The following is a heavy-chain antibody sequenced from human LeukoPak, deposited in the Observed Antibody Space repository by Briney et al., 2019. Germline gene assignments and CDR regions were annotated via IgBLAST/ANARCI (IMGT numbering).Heavy chain of an antibody. CDR1: GFTFSSYW. CDR2: INTDGSST. V-gene: IGHV3-74*01. CDR3: ARDGRYWYFDL. J-gene: IGHJ2*01. D-gene: IGHD2-15*01. Sequence: PGGSLRLSCAASGFTFSSYWMHWVRQAPGKGLVWVSRINTDGSSTNYADSVKGRFTISRDNAKNTLYLQVNSLRAEDTAVYYCARDGRYWYFDLWGRGTLVTVSS.